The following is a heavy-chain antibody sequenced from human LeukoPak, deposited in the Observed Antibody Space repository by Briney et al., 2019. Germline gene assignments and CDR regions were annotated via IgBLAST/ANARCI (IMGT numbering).Heavy chain of an antibody. Sequence: SVKVSCKASGGTFSSYAISWVRQAPGQGLEWMGGIIPIFGTANYAQKFQGRVTITADESTSTAYMELSSLRSEDTAVYYCAGAGDTAMVTGWFDPWGQGTLVTVSS. CDR3: AGAGDTAMVTGWFDP. CDR1: GGTFSSYA. J-gene: IGHJ5*02. CDR2: IIPIFGTA. D-gene: IGHD5-18*01. V-gene: IGHV1-69*13.